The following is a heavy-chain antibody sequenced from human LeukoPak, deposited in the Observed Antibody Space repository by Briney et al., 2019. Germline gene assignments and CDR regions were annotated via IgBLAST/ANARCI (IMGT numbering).Heavy chain of an antibody. CDR2: IKSITDGGTT. CDR3: ARDRDFDY. CDR1: GFTFTNAW. V-gene: IGHV3-15*01. Sequence: PGGSLRLSCAASGFTFTNAWMYWVRQAPGKGPEWVGRIKSITDGGTTDYAAPVKGRFTITRDVSKNTLYLQMNSLRAEDTAVYYCARDRDFDYWGQGTLVTVSS. J-gene: IGHJ4*02.